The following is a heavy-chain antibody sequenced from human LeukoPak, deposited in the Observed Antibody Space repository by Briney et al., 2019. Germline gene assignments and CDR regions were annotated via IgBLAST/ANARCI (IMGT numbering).Heavy chain of an antibody. Sequence: GGSLRLSCAASGFTFNTYGMNWVRQAPGKGLEWVSGIGGSGSSTYYAESVKGRFTISRDNSKNTLYLQMNSLRAEDTAAYYCAKAVDDYFFDYWGQGTLVTVSS. CDR2: IGGSGSST. CDR1: GFTFNTYG. CDR3: AKAVDDYFFDY. D-gene: IGHD2-21*02. V-gene: IGHV3-23*01. J-gene: IGHJ4*02.